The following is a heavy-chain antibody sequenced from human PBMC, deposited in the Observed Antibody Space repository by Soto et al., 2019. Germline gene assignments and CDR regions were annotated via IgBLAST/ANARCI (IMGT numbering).Heavy chain of an antibody. CDR3: ASWAGYSK. D-gene: IGHD3-9*01. Sequence: QVQLVQSGAEVREPGASVKVSCKASGYTFNTYDVNWVRQAPVQGPEWMGRVSPSSGTRDYAQRFQGRLTLTRDTSISTAYMELNSLTSEDTAVYYCASWAGYSKWGQGTLVSVSS. CDR2: VSPSSGTR. CDR1: GYTFNTYD. J-gene: IGHJ4*02. V-gene: IGHV1-8*01.